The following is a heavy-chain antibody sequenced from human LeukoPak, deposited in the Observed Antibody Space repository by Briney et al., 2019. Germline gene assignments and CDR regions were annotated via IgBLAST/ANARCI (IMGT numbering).Heavy chain of an antibody. J-gene: IGHJ3*02. CDR3: AKSLYCSSTSCPDAFDI. D-gene: IGHD2-2*01. CDR1: GFSFSSYS. CDR2: ISSSSTTI. V-gene: IGHV3-48*04. Sequence: GGSLRLSYAASGFSFSSYSMNWVRQAPGKGLEWVSFISSSSTTIYSAGSVKGRFTISRDNAKNSLYLQMNSLRAEDTALYYCAKSLYCSSTSCPDAFDIWGQGTMVTVS.